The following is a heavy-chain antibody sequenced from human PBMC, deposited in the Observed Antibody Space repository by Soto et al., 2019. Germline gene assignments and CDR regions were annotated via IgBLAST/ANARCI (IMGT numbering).Heavy chain of an antibody. D-gene: IGHD3-22*01. Sequence: PSETLSLTCTVSSAPVSSTTYTWGWIRQPPGKGLEWIGYIYYSGSTNYNPSLKSRVTISVDTSKNQFSLKLSSVTAADTAVYYCARTSYYYDSSGYYPGGYYFDYWGQGTLVTVSS. CDR3: ARTSYYYDSSGYYPGGYYFDY. CDR2: IYYSGST. CDR1: SAPVSSTTYT. V-gene: IGHV4-61*05. J-gene: IGHJ4*02.